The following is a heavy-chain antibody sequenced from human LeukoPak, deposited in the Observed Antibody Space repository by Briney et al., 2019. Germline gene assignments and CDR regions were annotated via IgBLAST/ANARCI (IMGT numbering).Heavy chain of an antibody. Sequence: PSETLSPTCSVSGGSISSSSYYWGWIRQPPGNGLEWIGTVYYSGSTYYNPSLKSRVTISVDLSKNQFSLKLSSVTAAETAVYYCARHASLRSPLVYWGQGILVTVSS. V-gene: IGHV4-39*01. CDR2: VYYSGST. CDR3: ARHASLRSPLVY. CDR1: GGSISSSSYY. D-gene: IGHD3-16*01. J-gene: IGHJ1*01.